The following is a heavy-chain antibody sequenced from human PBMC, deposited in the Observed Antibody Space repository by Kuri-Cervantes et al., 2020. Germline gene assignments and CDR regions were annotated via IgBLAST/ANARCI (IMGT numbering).Heavy chain of an antibody. J-gene: IGHJ4*02. D-gene: IGHD2-2*01. CDR3: ARAGADCSSTDCYLDH. V-gene: IGHV1-46*01. CDR2: ITPLYNAP. Sequence: ASVKVSCKASGYTFTSYYLHWVRQAPGQRLEWMGGITPLYNAPTYAQKFQGRVTVSADTSTNRVYMEVNSLTFDDTAVYYCARAGADCSSTDCYLDHWGQGTLVTVSS. CDR1: GYTFTSYY.